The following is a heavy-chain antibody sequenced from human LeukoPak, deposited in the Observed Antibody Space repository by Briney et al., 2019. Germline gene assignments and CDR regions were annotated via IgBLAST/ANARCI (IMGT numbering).Heavy chain of an antibody. Sequence: GGSLRLSCAASGFTFSSFSMSWVGQAPGRGLEWFSSISSRGDNTYDADSVTGRFTISRDNSKNSLYLQLDSLRAEDTAVYYCAKGPRPDLSVAHTVENWGQGTLVTVYS. V-gene: IGHV3-23*01. D-gene: IGHD6-19*01. J-gene: IGHJ4*02. CDR2: ISSRGDNT. CDR3: AKGPRPDLSVAHTVEN. CDR1: GFTFSSFS.